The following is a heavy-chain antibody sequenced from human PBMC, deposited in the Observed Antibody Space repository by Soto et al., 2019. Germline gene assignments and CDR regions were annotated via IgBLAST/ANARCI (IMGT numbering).Heavy chain of an antibody. CDR3: ARTSSTANFEG. J-gene: IGHJ4*02. D-gene: IGHD1-26*01. Sequence: QVPLVQSGAEVKKPGASVKVSCKTSGFNLFNYGYTWVRQAPGQGLEWVGCIRAFSGRKDYAPKFQGRVTLTADTSTSTAYMELGSLTSDDTAVYYCARTSSTANFEGWGQGTLVTVSS. V-gene: IGHV1-18*01. CDR1: GFNLFNYG. CDR2: IRAFSGRK.